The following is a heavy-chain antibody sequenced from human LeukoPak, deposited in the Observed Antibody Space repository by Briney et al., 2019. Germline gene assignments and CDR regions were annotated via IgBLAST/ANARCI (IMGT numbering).Heavy chain of an antibody. Sequence: PGGSLRLSCAASGFTFSSYGMHWVRQAPGKGLEWVAVISYDGSNKYYADSVKGRFTISRDNSKNTLYLQMNSLRAEDTAVYYCAKGKKYYYDSSGYYHLDCWGQGTLVTVSS. CDR1: GFTFSSYG. J-gene: IGHJ4*02. V-gene: IGHV3-30*18. CDR3: AKGKKYYYDSSGYYHLDC. CDR2: ISYDGSNK. D-gene: IGHD3-22*01.